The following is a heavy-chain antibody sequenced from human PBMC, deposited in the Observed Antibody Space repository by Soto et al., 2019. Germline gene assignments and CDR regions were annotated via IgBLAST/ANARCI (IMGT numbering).Heavy chain of an antibody. J-gene: IGHJ4*02. CDR1: GYSISSGYY. D-gene: IGHD3-9*01. CDR3: ARLFYDILPDY. CDR2: IYHSGST. V-gene: IGHV4-38-2*01. Sequence: SETLSLTCAVSGYSISSGYYWGWIRQPPGKGLEWIGSIYHSGSTYYNPSLKSRVTISVDTSKNQFSLKLSSVTAADTAVYYCARLFYDILPDYWGQGTLVTVSS.